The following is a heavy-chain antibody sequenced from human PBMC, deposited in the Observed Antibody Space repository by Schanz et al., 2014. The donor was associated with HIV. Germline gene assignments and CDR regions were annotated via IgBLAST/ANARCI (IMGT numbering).Heavy chain of an antibody. D-gene: IGHD1-1*01. CDR3: AKSADPTSLWDWFDL. V-gene: IGHV3-23*04. CDR1: GFTFTSYT. Sequence: VQVVESGGGVVQPERSLRLSCAASGFTFTSYTMTWVRQSPGRGLEWVSSISDRDGASTYYADSVKGRFTISRDNSKNTVFLQMNSLRAEDTAVYYCAKSADPTSLWDWFDLWGQGTLVTVSS. CDR2: ISDRDGAST. J-gene: IGHJ5*02.